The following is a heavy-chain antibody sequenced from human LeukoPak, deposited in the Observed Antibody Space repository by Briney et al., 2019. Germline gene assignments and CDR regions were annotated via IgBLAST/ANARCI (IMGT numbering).Heavy chain of an antibody. J-gene: IGHJ5*02. CDR3: SASSWNWFDP. D-gene: IGHD6-13*01. Sequence: GGSLRLSCTASGFTFCDYAMSWFRQAPGKGLEWVGFIRSEAYGGTTEYAASVKGRFTISRDDSKSIAYLQMNSLKTEDTAVYYCSASSWNWFDPWGQGTLVTVSS. CDR2: IRSEAYGGTT. CDR1: GFTFCDYA. V-gene: IGHV3-49*03.